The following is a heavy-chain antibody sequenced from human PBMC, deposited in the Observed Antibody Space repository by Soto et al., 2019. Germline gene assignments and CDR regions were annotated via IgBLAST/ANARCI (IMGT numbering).Heavy chain of an antibody. D-gene: IGHD6-13*01. CDR2: IYYSGST. V-gene: IGHV4-39*01. CDR1: GGSISSSRHY. J-gene: IGHJ4*02. CDR3: ARQYGIAALGNFFDY. Sequence: SETLSLTCTVSGGSISSSRHYWGWIRQPPGKGLEWIGSIYYSGSTYYNPSLKSRVTISVHTSKNQFSLKLSSVTAADTAVYYCARQYGIAALGNFFDYWGQGTLVTVSS.